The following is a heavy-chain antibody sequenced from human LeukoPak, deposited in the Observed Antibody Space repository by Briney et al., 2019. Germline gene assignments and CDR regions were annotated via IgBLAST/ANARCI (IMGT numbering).Heavy chain of an antibody. V-gene: IGHV4-34*01. J-gene: IGHJ6*03. Sequence: CTASGCTVGNECRCRVPQAPGKELEWIGEISHSGSTTYNPSLKSRVTISRDTAKNQFSLNLNFVTAADTAVYYCARLSSWVDYYCYYMDVWDKGATVTDSS. D-gene: IGHD2-15*01. CDR1: GCTVGNEC. CDR3: ARLSSWVDYYCYYMDV. CDR2: ISHSGST.